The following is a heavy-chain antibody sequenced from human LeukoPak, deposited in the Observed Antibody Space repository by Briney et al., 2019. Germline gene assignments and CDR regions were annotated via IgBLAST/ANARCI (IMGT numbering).Heavy chain of an antibody. Sequence: QSGGSLRLSCAASGFIFNNYGLVWVRQAPGKGLEWVSAISNDGGGTTYADFVKGRFSVSRDNSKNTLFLQMNSLRAEDMALYYCAKGSSGYFFDLWGQGTLVTVSS. D-gene: IGHD3-22*01. CDR2: ISNDGGGT. CDR3: AKGSSGYFFDL. CDR1: GFIFNNYG. J-gene: IGHJ4*02. V-gene: IGHV3-23*01.